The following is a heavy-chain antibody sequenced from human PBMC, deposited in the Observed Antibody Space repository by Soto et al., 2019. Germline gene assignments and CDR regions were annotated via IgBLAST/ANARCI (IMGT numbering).Heavy chain of an antibody. CDR2: IIPNLGNT. Sequence: ASVKVSCKASGYTFTSYDMNWVRQATGQGLEWMGWIIPNLGNTGYAQKFQGRVTMTTNTSISTAYMELSSLRSEDTAVYYCASLLRFLEGPAMDVWGKGTTVTVSS. CDR1: GYTFTSYD. D-gene: IGHD3-3*01. J-gene: IGHJ6*03. V-gene: IGHV1-8*01. CDR3: ASLLRFLEGPAMDV.